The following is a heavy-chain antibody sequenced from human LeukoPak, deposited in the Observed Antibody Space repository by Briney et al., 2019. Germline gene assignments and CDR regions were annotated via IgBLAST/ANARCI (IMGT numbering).Heavy chain of an antibody. V-gene: IGHV3-23*01. CDR2: ISGSGGST. Sequence: PGGSLRLSCVASGFTFSSYAMSWVRQAPGKGLEWVSAISGSGGSTYYADSVKGRFTISRDNSKNTLYLQMNSLRAEDTAVYYCASRETYYDFWSGSDYWGQGTLVTVSS. J-gene: IGHJ4*02. CDR1: GFTFSSYA. CDR3: ASRETYYDFWSGSDY. D-gene: IGHD3-3*01.